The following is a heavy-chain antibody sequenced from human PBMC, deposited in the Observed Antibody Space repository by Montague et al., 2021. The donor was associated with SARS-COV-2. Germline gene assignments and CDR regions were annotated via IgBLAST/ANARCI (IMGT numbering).Heavy chain of an antibody. Sequence: SETLSLTCTVSGGSISSYYWSWIRQPPGKGLEWIGYIYYSGSTDYNPSLKSRVTISVDTSKNQFSLKLSSVTAADTAVYYCARGSGWMGNAFDIRGQGAMVTVSS. D-gene: IGHD6-19*01. CDR1: GGSISSYY. CDR2: IYYSGST. CDR3: ARGSGWMGNAFDI. J-gene: IGHJ3*02. V-gene: IGHV4-59*01.